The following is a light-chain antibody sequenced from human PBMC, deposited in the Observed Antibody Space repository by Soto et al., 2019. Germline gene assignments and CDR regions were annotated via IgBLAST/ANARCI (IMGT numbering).Light chain of an antibody. CDR2: EGS. Sequence: QSALTQPASVSGSPGQSITISCTGTSSDVGSYKFVAWYQQHPGKAPKLLIYEGSERPSGVSNRFSGSKSGNTASLTISGLQAEDEADYYCCSYAGSTTWVFGGGTQLTVL. CDR3: CSYAGSTTWV. CDR1: SSDVGSYKF. J-gene: IGLJ7*01. V-gene: IGLV2-23*01.